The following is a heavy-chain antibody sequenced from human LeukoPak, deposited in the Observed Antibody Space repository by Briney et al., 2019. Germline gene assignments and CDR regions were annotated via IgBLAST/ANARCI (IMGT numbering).Heavy chain of an antibody. V-gene: IGHV3-7*01. CDR2: IKQDGSEK. D-gene: IGHD3-22*01. Sequence: GGFLRLPCAASGFTFSTYWMTWVRQAPGKGLEWVANIKQDGSEKFYVDSVKGRFTISRDSAKNSLYLQMNSLRAEDTAVYYCARDSSSGGGEFDYWGQGTLVTVSS. CDR1: GFTFSTYW. CDR3: ARDSSSGGGEFDY. J-gene: IGHJ4*02.